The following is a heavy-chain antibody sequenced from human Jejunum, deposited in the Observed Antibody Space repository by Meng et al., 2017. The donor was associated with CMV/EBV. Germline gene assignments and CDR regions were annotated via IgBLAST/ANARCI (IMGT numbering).Heavy chain of an antibody. J-gene: IGHJ4*02. Sequence: TCAVSGGSIRGYYWSWIRQPPGKGLEWIGYIYNSVTTYYNPSLKSRVTISVDTSKTQFSLRLSSVTAADTAMYYCARYDPGTFDYWGRGTQVTVSS. V-gene: IGHV4-59*01. D-gene: IGHD1-1*01. CDR3: ARYDPGTFDY. CDR1: GGSIRGYY. CDR2: IYNSVTT.